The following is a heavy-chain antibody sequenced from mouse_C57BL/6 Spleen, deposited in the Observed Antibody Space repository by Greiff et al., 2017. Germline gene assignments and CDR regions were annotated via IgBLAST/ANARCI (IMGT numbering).Heavy chain of an antibody. CDR3: ARPSDGYYDYAMDY. Sequence: VKLQESGPGLVAPSQSLSITCTVSGFSLTSYGVHWVRQPPGKGLEWLVVIWSDGSTTYNSALKSRLSISKDNSKSQVFLKMNSLQTDDTAMYYCARPSDGYYDYAMDYWGQGTSVTVSS. V-gene: IGHV2-6*03. CDR2: IWSDGST. CDR1: GFSLTSYG. D-gene: IGHD2-3*01. J-gene: IGHJ4*01.